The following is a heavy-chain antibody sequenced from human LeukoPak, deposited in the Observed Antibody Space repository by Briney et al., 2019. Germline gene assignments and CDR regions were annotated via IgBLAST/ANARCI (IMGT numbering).Heavy chain of an antibody. D-gene: IGHD5-18*01. CDR2: ISGSGGST. Sequence: QSGGSLRLSCAASGFTFSSYAMSWVRQAPGKGLEWVSAISGSGGSTYYADSVKGRFTISRDNSKNTLYLQMNSLRAEDTAVYYCAKNAQLWSYYYYYMDVWGKGTTVTISS. CDR3: AKNAQLWSYYYYYMDV. CDR1: GFTFSSYA. V-gene: IGHV3-23*01. J-gene: IGHJ6*03.